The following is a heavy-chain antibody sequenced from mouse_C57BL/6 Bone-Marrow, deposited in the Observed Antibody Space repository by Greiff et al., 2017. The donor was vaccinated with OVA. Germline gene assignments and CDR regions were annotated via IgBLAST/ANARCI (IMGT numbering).Heavy chain of an antibody. J-gene: IGHJ2*01. CDR3: TRSGGTVVEENYFDY. V-gene: IGHV1-15*01. D-gene: IGHD1-1*01. Sequence: VQLQQSGAELVRPGASVTLSCKASGYTFTDYEMHWVKQTPVHGLEWIGAIDPETGGTAYNQKFKGKAILTADKSSSTAYMELRSLTSEDSAVYYCTRSGGTVVEENYFDYWGQVTTLTVSS. CDR1: GYTFTDYE. CDR2: IDPETGGT.